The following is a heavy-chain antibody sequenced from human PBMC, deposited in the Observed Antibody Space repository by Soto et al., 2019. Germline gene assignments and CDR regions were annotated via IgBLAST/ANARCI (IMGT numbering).Heavy chain of an antibody. J-gene: IGHJ6*01. Sequence: EVQLLESGGGLVQPGGALRLSCAASEFTFNNYAMTWVRQALGKGLEWVSTISGSDDSTYYADSVKGRLTISRDNSKNALYLQMSSLRAEDTALYYCVKDWTGDTCPCMDVWGQGTTVTVSS. CDR2: ISGSDDST. V-gene: IGHV3-23*01. CDR1: EFTFNNYA. D-gene: IGHD2-8*02. CDR3: VKDWTGDTCPCMDV.